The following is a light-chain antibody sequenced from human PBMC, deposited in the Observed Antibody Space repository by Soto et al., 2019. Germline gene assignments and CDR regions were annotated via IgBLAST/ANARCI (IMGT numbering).Light chain of an antibody. CDR2: AAS. V-gene: IGKV1-9*01. Sequence: IQLTQSPSSLSASVGDGVTITCRASQGISSYLAWYQQKPGKAPKLLIYAASTLQSGVPSRFSGSGSGTEFTLTINSLQADDFATYYCQQHNSFSITFGQGTRLEIK. CDR3: QQHNSFSIT. CDR1: QGISSY. J-gene: IGKJ5*01.